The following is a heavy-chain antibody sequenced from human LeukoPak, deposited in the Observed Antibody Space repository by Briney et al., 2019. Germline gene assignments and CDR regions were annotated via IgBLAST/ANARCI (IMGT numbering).Heavy chain of an antibody. CDR1: GFTFSSYS. CDR3: ARDLRTDYGSGSYYFDY. J-gene: IGHJ4*02. D-gene: IGHD3-10*01. Sequence: GGSLRPSCAASGFTFSSYSMNWVRQAPGKGLEWVSSISSSSSYIYYADSVKGRFTISRDNAKNSLYLQMNSLRAEDTAVYYCARDLRTDYGSGSYYFDYWGQGTLVTVSS. CDR2: ISSSSSYI. V-gene: IGHV3-21*01.